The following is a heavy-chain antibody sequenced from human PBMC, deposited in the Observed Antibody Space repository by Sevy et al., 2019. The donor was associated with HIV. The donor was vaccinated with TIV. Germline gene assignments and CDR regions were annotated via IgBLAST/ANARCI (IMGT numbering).Heavy chain of an antibody. CDR2: IIPIFGTA. CDR3: ARPDFWSGYYQDYYYYGMDV. J-gene: IGHJ6*02. Sequence: ASVKVSCKASGGTFSSYAISWVRQAPGQGLEWMGGIIPIFGTANYAQKFKGRVTITADESTSTAYMELSSLRSEDTAVYYCARPDFWSGYYQDYYYYGMDVWGQGTTVTVSS. CDR1: GGTFSSYA. V-gene: IGHV1-69*13. D-gene: IGHD3-3*01.